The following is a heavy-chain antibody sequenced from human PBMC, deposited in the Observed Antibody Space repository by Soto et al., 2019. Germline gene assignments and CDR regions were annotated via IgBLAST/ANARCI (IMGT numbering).Heavy chain of an antibody. D-gene: IGHD4-17*01. CDR1: GGSISSYY. J-gene: IGHJ4*02. V-gene: IGHV4-59*08. CDR2: IYYSGST. CDR3: ARTTLTTLFAY. Sequence: PSETLSLTCTVSGGSISSYYWSWIRQPPGKGLEWIGYIYYSGSTNYNPSLKSRVTISVDTSKNQFSLKLSSVTAADTAVYYCARTTLTTLFAYWGQGTLVTVSS.